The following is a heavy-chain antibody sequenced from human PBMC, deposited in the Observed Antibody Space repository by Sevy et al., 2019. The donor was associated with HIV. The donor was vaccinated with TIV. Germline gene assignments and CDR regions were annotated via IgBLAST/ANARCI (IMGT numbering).Heavy chain of an antibody. J-gene: IGHJ4*02. CDR1: GFTFSSYS. V-gene: IGHV3-21*01. Sequence: GGSLRLSCAASGFTFSSYSMNWVRQAPGKGLEWVSSISSSSSYIYYADSVNGRFTISRDNAKNSLYLQMNSLRAEDTAVYYCARESGYCSGGSCYSDYWGQGTLVTVSS. CDR2: ISSSSSYI. CDR3: ARESGYCSGGSCYSDY. D-gene: IGHD2-15*01.